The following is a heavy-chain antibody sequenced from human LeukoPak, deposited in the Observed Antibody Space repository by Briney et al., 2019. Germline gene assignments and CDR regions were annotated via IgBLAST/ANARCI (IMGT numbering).Heavy chain of an antibody. CDR2: ISGRGTNT. CDR1: GFTFSTYA. D-gene: IGHD1-26*01. Sequence: GASLRLSCAASGFTFSTYAMSWVRQAPGKGLEWVSAISGRGTNTYYADSVKGRFTISRDNSKNTLYLQMNSLRAEDTAVYFCAKVPNSGNYYYFDYWGQGTPVTVSS. CDR3: AKVPNSGNYYYFDY. V-gene: IGHV3-23*01. J-gene: IGHJ4*02.